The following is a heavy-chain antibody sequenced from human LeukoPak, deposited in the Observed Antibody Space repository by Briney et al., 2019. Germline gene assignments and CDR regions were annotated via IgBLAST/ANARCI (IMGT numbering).Heavy chain of an antibody. V-gene: IGHV4-34*01. CDR2: INNSGST. CDR1: GGSFSGYY. J-gene: IGHJ4*02. D-gene: IGHD6-13*01. CDR3: ARVLYHSRSWFNFDY. Sequence: SETLSLTCAVYGGSFSGYYWNWIRQPPGKGLEWIGAINNSGSTNYNPSLKSRVTISRDTSKNQFSLQLNSVTPEDAAVYYCARVLYHSRSWFNFDYWGQGTLVTVSS.